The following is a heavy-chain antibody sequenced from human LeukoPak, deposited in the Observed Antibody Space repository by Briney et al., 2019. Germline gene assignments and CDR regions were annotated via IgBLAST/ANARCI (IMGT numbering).Heavy chain of an antibody. CDR2: ISSSSSYK. CDR1: GFTFSSYS. D-gene: IGHD6-13*01. Sequence: GRSLTLSCVVSGFTFSSYSVNWVRQAPGKGLEWVSSISSSSSYKYYADSVKGRLTISRDNAKNSLYMQMNSLRAEDTAVYYCARDIGGSSSWPYYFDYWGQGTLVTVSS. CDR3: ARDIGGSSSWPYYFDY. V-gene: IGHV3-21*01. J-gene: IGHJ4*02.